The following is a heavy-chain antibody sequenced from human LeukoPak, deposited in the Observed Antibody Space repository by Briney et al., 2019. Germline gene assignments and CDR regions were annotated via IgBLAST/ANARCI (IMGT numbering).Heavy chain of an antibody. CDR2: IYYSGST. CDR1: GGSISSGGYY. V-gene: IGHV4-31*03. CDR3: ARVREYSGSYYGYFDY. D-gene: IGHD1-26*01. Sequence: SETLSLTCTVSGGSISSGGYYWSWIRQHPGKGLEWIGYIYYSGSTYYNPSLKSRVTISVDTSKNQFSLKLSSVTAADTAVYYCARVREYSGSYYGYFDYWGQGTLVTVSS. J-gene: IGHJ4*02.